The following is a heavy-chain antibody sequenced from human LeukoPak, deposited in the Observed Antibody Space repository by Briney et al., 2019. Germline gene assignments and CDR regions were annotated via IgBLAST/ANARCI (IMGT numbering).Heavy chain of an antibody. Sequence: GASVKVSCKASGGTFSSYAISWVRQAPGQGLEWMGGIIPIFGTANYAQKLQGRVTMTTDTSTSTAYMELRSLRSDDTAVYYCAREHDYGDPLFDYWGQGTLVTVSS. CDR1: GGTFSSYA. CDR2: IIPIFGTA. J-gene: IGHJ4*02. CDR3: AREHDYGDPLFDY. D-gene: IGHD4-17*01. V-gene: IGHV1-69*05.